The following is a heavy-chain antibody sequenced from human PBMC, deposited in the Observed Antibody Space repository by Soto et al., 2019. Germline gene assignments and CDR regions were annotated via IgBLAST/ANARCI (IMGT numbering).Heavy chain of an antibody. J-gene: IGHJ5*02. Sequence: ASVKVSCKASGYTFTSYDINWVRQATGQGLEWMGWMNPNSGNTGYAQKFQGRVTMTRNTSLSTAYMELSSLRSEDTAVYYCAREWSAYDILTGYYSWFDPWGQGTLVTVSS. CDR3: AREWSAYDILTGYYSWFDP. CDR1: GYTFTSYD. CDR2: MNPNSGNT. V-gene: IGHV1-8*01. D-gene: IGHD3-9*01.